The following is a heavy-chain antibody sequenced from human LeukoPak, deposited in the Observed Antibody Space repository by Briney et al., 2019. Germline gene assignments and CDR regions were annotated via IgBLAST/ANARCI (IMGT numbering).Heavy chain of an antibody. V-gene: IGHV4-59*01. D-gene: IGHD2-21*01. CDR2: LFHSGST. CDR1: GASISSYY. CDR3: ARAGASYSFDQ. Sequence: SETLSLTCSVSGASISSYYWSWIRQPPGKGLEWIGYLFHSGSTNYNPPLKSRVTISVDTSKNQFSLKLNSVTAADTAVYYCARAGASYSFDQWGQGTLVTVSS. J-gene: IGHJ4*02.